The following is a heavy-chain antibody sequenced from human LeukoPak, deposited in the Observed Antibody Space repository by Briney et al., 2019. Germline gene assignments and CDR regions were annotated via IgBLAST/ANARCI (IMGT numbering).Heavy chain of an antibody. CDR1: GFTFSYYA. J-gene: IGHJ3*02. Sequence: GGSLRLSCAASGFTFSYYAMHWVRQAPGKGLEHVSGISSNGGSTDYANSVKGRFSISRDNSKNTLYLQMGSLRGEDMAVYYCARVTRIRENAFDIWGQGTTVTVSS. CDR3: ARVTRIRENAFDI. D-gene: IGHD2-15*01. CDR2: ISSNGGST. V-gene: IGHV3-64*01.